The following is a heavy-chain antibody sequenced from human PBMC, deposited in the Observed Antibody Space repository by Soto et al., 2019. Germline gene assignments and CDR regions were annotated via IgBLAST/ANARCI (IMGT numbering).Heavy chain of an antibody. D-gene: IGHD2-2*01. J-gene: IGHJ4*02. CDR1: GGSFRDYS. CDR3: ARGRTSSPTPGDY. CDR2: INHSGST. Sequence: SETLALTSAVYGGSFRDYSWTWIRQPPGKGLEWIGEINHSGSTYYNPSLKSRVTISVDTSKNQFSLKLTSVTAADTAVYYCARGRTSSPTPGDYWGQGTLVTSPQ. V-gene: IGHV4-34*01.